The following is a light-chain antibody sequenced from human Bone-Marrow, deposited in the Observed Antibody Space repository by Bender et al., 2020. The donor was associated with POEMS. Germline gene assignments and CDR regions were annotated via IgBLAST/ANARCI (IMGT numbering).Light chain of an antibody. CDR3: AGWEDGLNGWV. CDR1: SSNIGAHA. CDR2: SSH. J-gene: IGLJ3*02. Sequence: QSVLTQPPSASGTPGQRVTISCSGGSSNIGAHAVNWYQHLPGTAPKLLIYSSHRRPSEVPDRFSGSRSGTSASLAISGLQSEDEAEYSCAGWEDGLNGWVFGGGSKLAVL. V-gene: IGLV1-44*01.